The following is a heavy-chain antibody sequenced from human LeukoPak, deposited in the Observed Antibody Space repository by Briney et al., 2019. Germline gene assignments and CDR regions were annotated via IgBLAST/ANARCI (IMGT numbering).Heavy chain of an antibody. CDR1: GFTFSSYA. D-gene: IGHD1-26*01. J-gene: IGHJ4*02. CDR3: AKDFGSGSGTYYSFDF. Sequence: GGSLRLSCAASGFTFSSYAMSWVRQAPGKGLQWVSGISGSGSRTYYADSVKGRFTISRDNSKNTLYLQMNSLRAEDTAIYYCAKDFGSGSGTYYSFDFWGRGTLVTVSS. V-gene: IGHV3-23*01. CDR2: ISGSGSRT.